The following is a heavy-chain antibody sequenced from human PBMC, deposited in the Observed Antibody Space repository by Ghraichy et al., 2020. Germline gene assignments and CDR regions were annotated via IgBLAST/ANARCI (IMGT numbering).Heavy chain of an antibody. CDR2: ISYDGSNK. CDR3: ARDTYDFWSGYLSSFDY. Sequence: GESLNISCAASGFTFSSYAMHWVHQAPGKGLEWVAVISYDGSNKYYADSVKGRFTISRDNSKNTLYLQMNSLRAEDTAVYYCARDTYDFWSGYLSSFDYWGQGTLVTVSS. J-gene: IGHJ4*02. V-gene: IGHV3-30*04. D-gene: IGHD3-3*01. CDR1: GFTFSSYA.